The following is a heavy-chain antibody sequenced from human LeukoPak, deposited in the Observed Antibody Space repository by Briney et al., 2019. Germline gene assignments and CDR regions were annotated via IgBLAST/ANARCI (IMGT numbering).Heavy chain of an antibody. CDR3: ATPYGGGYQGLDI. D-gene: IGHD2-21*01. Sequence: SETLSLTCTVSGGSISSNKYYWGWICQPPGKGLEWIGSIYYSRSTYYNPTLKSRVTIFVDTSKNQFSLKLSSVTAADTAVYYCATPYGGGYQGLDIWGQGTMVTVSS. J-gene: IGHJ3*02. V-gene: IGHV4-39*01. CDR1: GGSISSNKYY. CDR2: IYYSRST.